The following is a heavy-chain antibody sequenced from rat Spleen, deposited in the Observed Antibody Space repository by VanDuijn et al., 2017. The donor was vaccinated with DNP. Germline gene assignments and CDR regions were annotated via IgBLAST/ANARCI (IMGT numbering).Heavy chain of an antibody. CDR3: ARGGRSYFDY. CDR1: GFIFNNYW. Sequence: EVQLVESGGDLVQPGRSLKLSCVASGFIFNNYWMTWIRQVPGKGLEWVASIISSGGSTYYPESVKGRFTISRDNAKNTLYLQMNSLRSEDTASYYCARGGRSYFDYWGQGVMVTVSS. V-gene: IGHV5-31*01. D-gene: IGHD1-11*01. J-gene: IGHJ2*01. CDR2: IISSGGST.